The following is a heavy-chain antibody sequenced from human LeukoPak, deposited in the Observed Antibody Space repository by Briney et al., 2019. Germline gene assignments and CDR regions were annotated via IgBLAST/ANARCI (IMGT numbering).Heavy chain of an antibody. CDR2: IYSGGTT. CDR1: GLTVSSNY. CDR3: ASKLTTGY. J-gene: IGHJ4*02. D-gene: IGHD4-17*01. V-gene: IGHV3-66*01. Sequence: GGSLRLSCVVSGLTVSSNYMSWVRQAPGKGLEWVSVIYSGGTTNYADSVKGRFLVYRDSSKNTLYLQMNSLRAEDTAVYYCASKLTTGYWGQGTLVTVSS.